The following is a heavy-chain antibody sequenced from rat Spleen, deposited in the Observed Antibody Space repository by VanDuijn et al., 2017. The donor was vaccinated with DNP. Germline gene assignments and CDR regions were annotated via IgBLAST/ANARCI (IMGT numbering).Heavy chain of an antibody. CDR3: ATHKGSSSSYSMDA. Sequence: EVQLVESGGGLVQPGRSMKLSCAASGFTFNNYWMTWIRQVPGKGLEWVACMSPTTRSSYYRDSVRGRFTVSRDDSTSTLYLQMDSLRSEDTATYHCATHKGSSSSYSMDAWSQGTSVTVSS. CDR2: MSPTTRSS. CDR1: GFTFNNYW. J-gene: IGHJ4*01. D-gene: IGHD1-2*01. V-gene: IGHV5-31*01.